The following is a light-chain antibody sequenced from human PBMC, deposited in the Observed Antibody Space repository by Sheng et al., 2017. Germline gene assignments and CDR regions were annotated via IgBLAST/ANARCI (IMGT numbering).Light chain of an antibody. CDR3: SSYTSGSTVV. CDR1: SSDVGGDYY. CDR2: DVS. Sequence: QSALTQPASVSGSPGQSITISCTGTSSDVGGDYYVSWYQQYPAKAPKLIIYDVSKRPSGTSDRFSGSKSGNTASLTISGLQAEDEADYYCSSYTSGSTVVIGGGTNLSVL. V-gene: IGLV2-14*01. J-gene: IGLJ2*01.